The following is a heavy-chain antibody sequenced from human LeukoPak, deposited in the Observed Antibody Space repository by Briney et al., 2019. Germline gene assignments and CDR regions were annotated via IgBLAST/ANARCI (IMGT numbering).Heavy chain of an antibody. CDR2: ISGSGGST. J-gene: IGHJ6*02. CDR1: GFPFSNYA. Sequence: GGSLELSCAASGFPFSNYAMSWVRQAPGEGLEWVSTISGSGGSTFYADSVKGRFTISRDNSRNTLYLQMNSLRAEDTAIYYCAKDDYSYYAMDVWGRGTTVTVSS. V-gene: IGHV3-23*01. CDR3: AKDDYSYYAMDV.